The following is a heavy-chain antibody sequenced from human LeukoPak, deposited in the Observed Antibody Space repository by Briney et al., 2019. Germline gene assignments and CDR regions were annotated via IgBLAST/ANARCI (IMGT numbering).Heavy chain of an antibody. Sequence: GGSLRLSCAASGFTFSSYGMHWVRQAPGKGLEWVSAISGSGGSTYYADSVKGRFTISRDNSKNTLYLRMNSLRAEDTAVYYCATTRIAVAGHDAFDIWGQGTMVTVSS. CDR2: ISGSGGST. J-gene: IGHJ3*02. V-gene: IGHV3-23*01. CDR3: ATTRIAVAGHDAFDI. CDR1: GFTFSSYG. D-gene: IGHD6-19*01.